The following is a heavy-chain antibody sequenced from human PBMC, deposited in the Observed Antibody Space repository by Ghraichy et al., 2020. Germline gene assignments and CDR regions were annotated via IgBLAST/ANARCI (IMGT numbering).Heavy chain of an antibody. CDR1: GFTFSSYA. J-gene: IGHJ4*02. D-gene: IGHD3-10*01. CDR3: AKDLLGEIQFLIDY. Sequence: GGSLRLSCAASGFTFSSYAMSWVRQAPGKGLEWVSAISGSGGSTYYADSVKGRFTISRDNSKNTLYLQMNSLRAEDTAVYYCAKDLLGEIQFLIDYWGQGTLVTVSS. CDR2: ISGSGGST. V-gene: IGHV3-23*01.